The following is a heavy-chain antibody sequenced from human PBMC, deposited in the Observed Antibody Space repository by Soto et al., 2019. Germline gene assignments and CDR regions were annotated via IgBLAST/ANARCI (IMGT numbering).Heavy chain of an antibody. CDR2: ISAFNGNS. D-gene: IGHD4-4*01. J-gene: IGHJ4*02. V-gene: IGHV1-18*01. CDR3: AKGVYDYTF. Sequence: QIQLVQSGAEVKRPGASVKFSCKASGYTFSTHGIPWVRQAPGQGLEWMGWISAFNGNSKYAQKFQGRVTMTTDTSTATAYMELRSLRFDDTAVYYCAKGVYDYTFWGQGTLVIVSS. CDR1: GYTFSTHG.